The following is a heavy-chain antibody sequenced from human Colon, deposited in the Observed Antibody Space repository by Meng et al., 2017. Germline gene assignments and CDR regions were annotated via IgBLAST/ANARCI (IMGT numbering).Heavy chain of an antibody. CDR1: GFICTSYA. D-gene: IGHD3-10*01. Sequence: QVQLVEFGGGVVQSGRSLRLSCAASGFICTSYAMHWVRQAPGKGLEWVAVISYDGQSKYYLDSVKGRFTISRDNSKNTLYLEMSSLRGDDTAVYYCAREEVYGSGGYWGQGTLVTVSS. CDR2: ISYDGQSK. J-gene: IGHJ4*02. CDR3: AREEVYGSGGY. V-gene: IGHV3-30*15.